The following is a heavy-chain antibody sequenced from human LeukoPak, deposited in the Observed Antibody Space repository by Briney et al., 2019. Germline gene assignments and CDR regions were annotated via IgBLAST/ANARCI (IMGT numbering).Heavy chain of an antibody. J-gene: IGHJ4*02. D-gene: IGHD5-24*01. CDR1: GFSFSSYW. CDR2: INSDGSST. Sequence: GGSLRLSCAASGFSFSSYWMHWVRQAPGKGLVWVSHINSDGSSTSYADSVKGRFTISRDNAKNTLYLQMNSLRAEDTAVYYCATEMAAMVYWGQGTLVTVSS. V-gene: IGHV3-74*01. CDR3: ATEMAAMVY.